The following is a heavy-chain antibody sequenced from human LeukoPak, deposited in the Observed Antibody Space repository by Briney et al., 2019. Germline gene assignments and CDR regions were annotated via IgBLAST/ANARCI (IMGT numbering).Heavy chain of an antibody. J-gene: IGHJ3*02. D-gene: IGHD3-22*01. CDR2: IYTSGTT. V-gene: IGHV4-4*07. CDR3: ARDQTYYDSSGYSLYAFDI. Sequence: SETLSLTCIVSGGSISSYYWSWIRQPAGKGLEWIGRIYTSGTTNYNPSLKSRVTMSVDTSKNQFSLKLSSVTAADTAVYYCARDQTYYDSSGYSLYAFDIWGQGTMVTVSS. CDR1: GGSISSYY.